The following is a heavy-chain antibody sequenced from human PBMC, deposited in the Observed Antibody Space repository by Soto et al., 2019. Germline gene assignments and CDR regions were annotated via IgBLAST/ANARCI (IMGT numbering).Heavy chain of an antibody. CDR3: AKVDWCCSSKTAHNAFDI. CDR2: ISYDGSNK. J-gene: IGHJ3*02. D-gene: IGHD2-2*01. CDR1: GFTFSSYG. V-gene: IGHV3-30*18. Sequence: GGSLRLSCAASGFTFSSYGMHWVRQAPGKGLEWVAVISYDGSNKYYADSVKGRFTISRDNSKNTLYLQMNSLRAEDTAVYYCAKVDWCCSSKTAHNAFDIWGQGTMVTVSS.